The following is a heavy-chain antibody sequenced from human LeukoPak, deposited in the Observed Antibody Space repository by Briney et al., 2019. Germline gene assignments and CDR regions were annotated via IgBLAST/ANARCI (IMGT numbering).Heavy chain of an antibody. V-gene: IGHV1-69*06. Sequence: AASVKVSCKASGGTFSSYAIIWVRQAPGQGLEWMGGIIPIFGTANYAQKFQGRVTITADKSTSTAYMELSSLRSEDTAVYYCARGLYYYDSSAHGDIWGQGTMITVSS. D-gene: IGHD3-22*01. J-gene: IGHJ3*02. CDR2: IIPIFGTA. CDR1: GGTFSSYA. CDR3: ARGLYYYDSSAHGDI.